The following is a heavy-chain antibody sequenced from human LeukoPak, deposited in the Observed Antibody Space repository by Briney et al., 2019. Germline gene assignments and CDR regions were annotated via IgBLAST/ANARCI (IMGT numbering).Heavy chain of an antibody. J-gene: IGHJ4*02. Sequence: GGSLRLSCAASGFTFSNYAMNWVRQAPGKGLEWVSAIVGSGGSTYYADSVKGRFTISRDNSKNTLYLQMNSLRAEDTAVYYCARVGLAYDYWGQGTLVTVSS. CDR1: GFTFSNYA. CDR3: ARVGLAYDY. CDR2: IVGSGGST. D-gene: IGHD3-16*01. V-gene: IGHV3-23*01.